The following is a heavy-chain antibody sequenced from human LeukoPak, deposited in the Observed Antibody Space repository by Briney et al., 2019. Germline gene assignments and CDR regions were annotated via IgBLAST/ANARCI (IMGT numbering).Heavy chain of an antibody. V-gene: IGHV4-34*01. J-gene: IGHJ6*03. CDR1: GGSVSVHY. Sequence: PSETLSLTCAVDGGSVSVHYWTWIRQPPGKGLEWIGEIKHYESTNYNPSLKSRVTISVDTSKNQFSLKLTSVTAADTAVYYCARGRDYDSIPGYYYYYMDVWAKGPRSPSP. D-gene: IGHD3-22*01. CDR3: ARGRDYDSIPGYYYYYMDV. CDR2: IKHYEST.